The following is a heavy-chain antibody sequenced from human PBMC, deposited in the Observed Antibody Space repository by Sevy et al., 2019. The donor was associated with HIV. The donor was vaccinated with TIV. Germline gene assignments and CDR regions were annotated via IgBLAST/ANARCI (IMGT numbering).Heavy chain of an antibody. CDR3: TTDSDYGDYAGGMDV. CDR2: IKSKIDGGTT. V-gene: IGHV3-15*01. Sequence: GGSLRLSCAASGITFSNAWMSWVRQAPGKGLEWVGRIKSKIDGGTTDYATPVKGRFTISRDDSDKTLYLQMNSLKTEDTAVYHCTTDSDYGDYAGGMDVWGQGTTVTVSS. D-gene: IGHD4-17*01. J-gene: IGHJ6*02. CDR1: GITFSNAW.